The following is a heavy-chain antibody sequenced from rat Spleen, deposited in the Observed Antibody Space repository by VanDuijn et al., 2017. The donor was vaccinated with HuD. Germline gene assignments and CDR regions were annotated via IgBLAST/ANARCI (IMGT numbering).Heavy chain of an antibody. J-gene: IGHJ3*01. D-gene: IGHD2-7*01. Sequence: EVQLVESDGGLVQPGRSLKLSCAASGFTFSDYYIAWVRQAPTKGLEWVATISYDGSSTYYRDSVKGRFTISRDNAKSTLCLHMDSLRSEDTATYYCATAGARISRFAYWGQGTLVTVSS. CDR3: ATAGARISRFAY. CDR1: GFTFSDYY. V-gene: IGHV5-7*01. CDR2: ISYDGSST.